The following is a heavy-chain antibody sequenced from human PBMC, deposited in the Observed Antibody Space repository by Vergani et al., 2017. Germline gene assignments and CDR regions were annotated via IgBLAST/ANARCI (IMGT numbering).Heavy chain of an antibody. V-gene: IGHV1-24*01. Sequence: QVQLVQSGAEVKKPGASVKVSCKVSGYTLTELSMHWVRQAPGKGLEWMGGFDPEDGETIYAQKFQGRVTMTEDTSTDTAYMELSSLRSSDTAEYYCTTSPAWDLLFDYWGQGTLVTVSS. J-gene: IGHJ4*02. CDR3: TTSPAWDLLFDY. D-gene: IGHD1-26*01. CDR2: FDPEDGET. CDR1: GYTLTELS.